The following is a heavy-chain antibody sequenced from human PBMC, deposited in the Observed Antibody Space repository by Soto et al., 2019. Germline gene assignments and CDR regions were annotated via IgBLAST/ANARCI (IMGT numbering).Heavy chain of an antibody. Sequence: GSLGLCCTSSGFTFGDYAMSWFRQAPGKGLEWVGFIRSKAYGGTTEYAASVKGRFTISRDDSKSIAYLQMNSLKTEDTAVYYCTRESVWLMVYAPPFDYWGQGTLVTSP. CDR3: TRESVWLMVYAPPFDY. V-gene: IGHV3-49*03. CDR2: IRSKAYGGTT. J-gene: IGHJ4*02. D-gene: IGHD2-8*01. CDR1: GFTFGDYA.